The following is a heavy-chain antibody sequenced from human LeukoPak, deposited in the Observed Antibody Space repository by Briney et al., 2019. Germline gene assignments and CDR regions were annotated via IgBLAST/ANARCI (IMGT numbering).Heavy chain of an antibody. CDR3: ASHTGGYADAFDI. J-gene: IGHJ3*02. CDR2: IYYSGST. Sequence: SQTLSLTCTVSGGSISSGGYYWSWIRQHPGKGLEWIGYIYYSGSTYYNPSLKSRVTISVDTSKNQFSLKLSSVTATDTAVYYCASHTGGYADAFDIWGQGTMVTVSS. V-gene: IGHV4-31*03. D-gene: IGHD3-16*01. CDR1: GGSISSGGYY.